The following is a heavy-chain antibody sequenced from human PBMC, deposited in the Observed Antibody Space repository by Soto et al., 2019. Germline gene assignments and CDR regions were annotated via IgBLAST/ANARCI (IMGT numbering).Heavy chain of an antibody. CDR2: IYYSGST. Sequence: SETLSLTCTVSGGSISSSSYYWGWIRQPPGKGLEWIGSIYYSGSTYYNPSLKSRVTISVDTSKNQFSLKLSSVTAADTAVYYCARLGYCSSTSCHNPLFDYWGQGTLVTVS. V-gene: IGHV4-39*01. J-gene: IGHJ4*02. CDR3: ARLGYCSSTSCHNPLFDY. D-gene: IGHD2-2*02. CDR1: GGSISSSSYY.